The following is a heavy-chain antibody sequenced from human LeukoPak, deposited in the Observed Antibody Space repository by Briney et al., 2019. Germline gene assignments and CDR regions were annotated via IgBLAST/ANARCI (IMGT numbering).Heavy chain of an antibody. J-gene: IGHJ6*03. D-gene: IGHD1-26*01. CDR1: GGSFSGYY. CDR2: INHSGST. V-gene: IGHV4-34*01. CDR3: ARGGGGSSMYYYYYYMDV. Sequence: SETLSLTCAVYGGSFSGYYWSWIRQPPGKGLEWIGEINHSGSTNYNPSLKSRVTISVDTSKNQFSLKLSPVTAADTAVYYCARGGGGSSMYYYYYYMDVWGKGTTVTVSS.